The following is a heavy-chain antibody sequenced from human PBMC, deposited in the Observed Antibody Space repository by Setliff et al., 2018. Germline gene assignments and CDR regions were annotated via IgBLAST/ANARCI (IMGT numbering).Heavy chain of an antibody. CDR2: INPSGST. CDR3: ARGGSRWFGALSVPTTFDY. D-gene: IGHD3-10*01. J-gene: IGHJ4*02. Sequence: SGTLSLTCAVYGETFSGFHWHWIRQAPGKGLEWIGQINPSGSTYYNPAVRGRVTISSDTSKNQFSLKLTSVTAADTAVYYCARGGSRWFGALSVPTTFDYWGQGIVVTVSS. V-gene: IGHV4-34*01. CDR1: GETFSGFH.